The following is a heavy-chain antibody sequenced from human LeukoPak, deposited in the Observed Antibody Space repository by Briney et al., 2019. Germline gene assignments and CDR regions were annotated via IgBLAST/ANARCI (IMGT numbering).Heavy chain of an antibody. CDR3: ASRLSFPLDY. J-gene: IGHJ4*02. CDR2: IYSGGST. D-gene: IGHD3-16*02. V-gene: IGHV3-66*01. Sequence: PGGSLRLSCAASGFTFSSYSMNWVRQAPGKGLEWVSVIYSGGSTYYADSVKGRFTISRDNSKNTLYLQMNSLRAEDTAVYYCASRLSFPLDYWGQGTLVTVSS. CDR1: GFTFSSYS.